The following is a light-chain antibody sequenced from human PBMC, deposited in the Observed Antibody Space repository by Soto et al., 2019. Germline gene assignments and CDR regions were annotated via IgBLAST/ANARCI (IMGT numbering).Light chain of an antibody. CDR2: DVN. V-gene: IGLV2-11*01. CDR3: CSYANSGSFF. CDR1: SSDVGGYHY. Sequence: QSVLTQPRSVSGSPGQSVTISCTGTSSDVGGYHYVSWYQHHPGKAPKLVIFDVNRRPSGVPHRFSGSKSDNTASLTISGLQAEDEADYYCCSYANSGSFFFGTGTKLTVL. J-gene: IGLJ1*01.